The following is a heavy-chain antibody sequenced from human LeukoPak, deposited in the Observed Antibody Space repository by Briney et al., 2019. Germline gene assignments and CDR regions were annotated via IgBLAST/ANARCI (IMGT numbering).Heavy chain of an antibody. V-gene: IGHV3-23*01. CDR1: GFIFSDYG. CDR2: VSGSGGNT. J-gene: IGHJ6*03. Sequence: GGSLRLSCAASGFIFSDYGMSWVRQAPGKGLEWVSAVSGSGGNTFYADSVKGRFTISRDNSKNSLYLQMNSLRAEDTAVYYCARFKNYDFWSGSLNYYYYYMDVWGKGTTVTVSS. D-gene: IGHD3-3*01. CDR3: ARFKNYDFWSGSLNYYYYYMDV.